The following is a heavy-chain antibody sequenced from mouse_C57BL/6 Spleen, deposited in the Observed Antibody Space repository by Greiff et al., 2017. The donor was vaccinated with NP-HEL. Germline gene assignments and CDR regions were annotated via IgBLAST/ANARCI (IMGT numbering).Heavy chain of an antibody. CDR3: ARSGVTTVVATDFDY. D-gene: IGHD1-1*01. Sequence: QVQLQQSGAELARPGASVKLSCKASGYTFTSYGISWVKQRTGQGLEWIGEIYPRSGNTYYNEKFKGKATLTADKSSSTAYMELRSLTSEDSAVYFCARSGVTTVVATDFDYWGQGTTLTVSS. CDR1: GYTFTSYG. J-gene: IGHJ2*01. CDR2: IYPRSGNT. V-gene: IGHV1-81*01.